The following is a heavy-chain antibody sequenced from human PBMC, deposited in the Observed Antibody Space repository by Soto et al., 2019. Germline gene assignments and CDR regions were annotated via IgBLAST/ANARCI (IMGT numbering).Heavy chain of an antibody. Sequence: HPGGSLRLSCAASGFAFSNYAMGWVRQAPGKGLEWVSSISTSIGATYYADSVKGRFTISRDDSKDTLYLQMNSLRAEDSAVYYCAKDRTVAARNFDYWGQGTQVTVSS. D-gene: IGHD6-6*01. CDR3: AKDRTVAARNFDY. CDR1: GFAFSNYA. CDR2: ISTSIGAT. J-gene: IGHJ4*02. V-gene: IGHV3-23*01.